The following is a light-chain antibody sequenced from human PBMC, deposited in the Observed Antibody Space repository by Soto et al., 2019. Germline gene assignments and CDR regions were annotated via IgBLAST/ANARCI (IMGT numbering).Light chain of an antibody. J-gene: IGKJ2*02. V-gene: IGKV3-11*01. Sequence: EIVLTQSPATLSLSPVERATLSCRASQSVSSLLAWYQQKPGQAPRLLIYDASNRATGIPARFSGSGSGTACTLTISSLDHEDVAVYYCRQRSNWPGCTFGHGTKLEIK. CDR3: RQRSNWPGCT. CDR2: DAS. CDR1: QSVSSL.